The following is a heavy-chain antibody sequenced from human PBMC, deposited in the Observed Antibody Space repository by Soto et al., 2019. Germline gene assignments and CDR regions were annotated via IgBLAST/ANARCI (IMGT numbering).Heavy chain of an antibody. CDR2: SNWDGDDT. CDR1: GFNFEEYG. V-gene: IGHV3-20*04. J-gene: IGHJ4*02. Sequence: EVHLVESGGRVVRPGKSLRLSCAASGFNFEEYGMTWVRQAPGKGLEWVAGSNWDGDDTGYADSVQGRFNISRDNAKKFLYLQMNSLRVDDTALSYCARGDIAVAVSSDYWGQGTLVTVSS. CDR3: ARGDIAVAVSSDY. D-gene: IGHD6-19*01.